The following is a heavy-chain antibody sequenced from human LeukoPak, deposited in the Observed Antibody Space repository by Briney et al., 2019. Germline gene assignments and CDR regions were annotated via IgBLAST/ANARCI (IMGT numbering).Heavy chain of an antibody. J-gene: IGHJ4*02. D-gene: IGHD3-22*01. CDR3: ARRSDNSGHIDS. Sequence: QTGGSLRLSCVASGFTFSTSNMNWVRQTPGKGLEWLSYISTSSATIYYADSVKGRFTISRDNAKNSLYLQMNSLRAEDAAVYYCARRSDNSGHIDSWGQGTLVTVSS. V-gene: IGHV3-48*01. CDR2: ISTSSATI. CDR1: GFTFSTSN.